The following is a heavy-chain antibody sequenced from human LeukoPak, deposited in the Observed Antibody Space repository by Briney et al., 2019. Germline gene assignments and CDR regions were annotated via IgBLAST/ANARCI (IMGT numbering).Heavy chain of an antibody. CDR3: ARDRNYYDSSGYSPFDY. Sequence: GASVKVSCKASGGTFSSYAISWVRQAPGQGLEWMGGIIPIFGTATYAQKFQGRVTITADKSTSTAYMELSSLRSEDTAVYYCARDRNYYDSSGYSPFDYWGQGTLVTVSS. CDR1: GGTFSSYA. J-gene: IGHJ4*02. D-gene: IGHD3-22*01. V-gene: IGHV1-69*06. CDR2: IIPIFGTA.